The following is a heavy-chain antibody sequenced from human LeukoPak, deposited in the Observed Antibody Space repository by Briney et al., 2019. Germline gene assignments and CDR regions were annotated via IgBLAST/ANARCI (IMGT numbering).Heavy chain of an antibody. CDR2: VWYDGTNI. J-gene: IGHJ4*02. CDR1: GFTFSTYG. Sequence: GGSLRLSCAASGFTFSTYGMHWVRQAPGKGLEWVAVVWYDGTNIHYVDSVKGRFTISRDNSKSTLYLQMNSLTAEDTAVYYCARGGYSGTYFSDYWGQGTPVTVSS. CDR3: ARGGYSGTYFSDY. V-gene: IGHV3-33*01. D-gene: IGHD1-26*01.